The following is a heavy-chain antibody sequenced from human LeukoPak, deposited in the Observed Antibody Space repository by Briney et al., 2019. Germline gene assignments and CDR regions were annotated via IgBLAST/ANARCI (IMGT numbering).Heavy chain of an antibody. CDR2: INHSGST. D-gene: IGHD5-12*01. CDR1: GDSFSAYY. CDR3: ARLNIAGGFDY. J-gene: IGHJ4*02. V-gene: IGHV4-34*01. Sequence: SETLSLTCAAYGDSFSAYYWIWIRQPPGKGVEWIGEINHSGSTNYHPSLKSRVTISVDTSKNQFSLKLTSVTAADTAVYYCARLNIAGGFDYWGQGTLVTVSS.